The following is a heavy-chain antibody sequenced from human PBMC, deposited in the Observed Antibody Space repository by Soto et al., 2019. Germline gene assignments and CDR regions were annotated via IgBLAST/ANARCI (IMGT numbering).Heavy chain of an antibody. Sequence: ASVKVSCKASGYTFTGYYMHWVRQAPGQGLEWMGWINPNSGGTNYAQKFQGRVTITADKSTSTAYMEMSSLRSEDTAVYYCATGKDVMYYDFWSGSDGWGQGNTVAVSS. CDR2: INPNSGGT. CDR1: GYTFTGYY. CDR3: ATGKDVMYYDFWSGSDG. D-gene: IGHD3-3*01. J-gene: IGHJ6*02. V-gene: IGHV1-2*02.